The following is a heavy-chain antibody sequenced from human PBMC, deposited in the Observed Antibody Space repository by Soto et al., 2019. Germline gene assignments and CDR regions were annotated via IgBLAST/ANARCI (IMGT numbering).Heavy chain of an antibody. J-gene: IGHJ4*02. V-gene: IGHV3-11*01. D-gene: IGHD3-22*01. CDR2: ISSSGSTI. CDR1: GFTFSDYY. Sequence: GGSLRLSCAASGFTFSDYYMSWIRQAPGKGLEWVSYISSSGSTIYYADSVKGRFTISRDNAKNSLYLQMNSLRAEDTAVYYCARDYYDSSGYYDYFDYWAREPWSPSPQ. CDR3: ARDYYDSSGYYDYFDY.